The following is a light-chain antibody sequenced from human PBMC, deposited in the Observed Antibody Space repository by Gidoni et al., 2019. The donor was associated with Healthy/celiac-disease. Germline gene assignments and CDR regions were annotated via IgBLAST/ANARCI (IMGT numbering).Light chain of an antibody. J-gene: IGKJ2*01. CDR3: QQSYSTPPYT. CDR1: QSISSY. V-gene: IGKV1-39*01. Sequence: IQITQAPSSLSAPLGDRVIITCRASQSISSYLHWYQQKPGKAPKLLIYAASSLQSGVPARFSGSGSGTDFTLTISSLQPEDFATYYCQQSYSTPPYTFGQGTKLEIK. CDR2: AAS.